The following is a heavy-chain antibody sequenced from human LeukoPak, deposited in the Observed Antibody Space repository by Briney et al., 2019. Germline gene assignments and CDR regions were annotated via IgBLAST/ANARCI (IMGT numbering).Heavy chain of an antibody. V-gene: IGHV4-30-2*01. CDR3: ASYQPHVAFDY. CDR2: IYHSGST. J-gene: IGHJ4*02. CDR1: GGSISSGGYS. D-gene: IGHD2-2*01. Sequence: PSETLSLTCAVSGGSISSGGYSWSWIRQPPGKGLEWIGYIYHSGSTYYNPSLKSRVTISVDRSKNQFSLKLSSVTAADTAVYYCASYQPHVAFDYWGQGTLVTVFS.